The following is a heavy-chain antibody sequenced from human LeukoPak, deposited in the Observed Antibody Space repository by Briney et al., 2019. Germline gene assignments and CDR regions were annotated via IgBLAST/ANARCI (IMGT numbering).Heavy chain of an antibody. Sequence: SETLSLTCTVSGGSISSYYWSWIRQPLGKGLEWIGYICYSGSTNYNPSLKSRVTISVDTSKNQFSLKLSSVTAADTAVYYCARDLAVAGKGGFDYWGQGTLVTVSS. CDR3: ARDLAVAGKGGFDY. D-gene: IGHD6-19*01. CDR1: GGSISSYY. CDR2: ICYSGST. J-gene: IGHJ4*02. V-gene: IGHV4-59*01.